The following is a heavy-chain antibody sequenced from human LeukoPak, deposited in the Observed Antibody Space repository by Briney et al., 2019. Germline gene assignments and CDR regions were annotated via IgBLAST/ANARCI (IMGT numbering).Heavy chain of an antibody. Sequence: GGSLRLSCAASGFTFSSYEMNWVRQAPGKGLEWVSYISSSGSTIYYADSVKGRFTVSRDNAKNSLYLPMNRLRAEDTAVYYCARDGGGGLDYWGQGTLVTVSS. V-gene: IGHV3-48*03. CDR1: GFTFSSYE. J-gene: IGHJ4*02. D-gene: IGHD2-15*01. CDR2: ISSSGSTI. CDR3: ARDGGGGLDY.